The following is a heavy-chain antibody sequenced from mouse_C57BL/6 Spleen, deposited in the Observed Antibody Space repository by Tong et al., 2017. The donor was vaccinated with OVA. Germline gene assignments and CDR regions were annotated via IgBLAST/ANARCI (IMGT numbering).Heavy chain of an antibody. V-gene: IGHV1-82*01. CDR3: ARVGGSSCDFDY. J-gene: IGHJ2*01. CDR2: VYPGDGDT. D-gene: IGHD1-1*01. CDR1: GYAFSSSW. Sequence: VQLQESGAALMKPGASVKLSCKASGYAFSSSWMNWVKQRPGKGLEWIGRVYPGDGDTNYNAKFKGKATLTADKANSKDYMQLSRMRAEDYAVYFCARVGGSSCDFDYWGQGTTLTVSS.